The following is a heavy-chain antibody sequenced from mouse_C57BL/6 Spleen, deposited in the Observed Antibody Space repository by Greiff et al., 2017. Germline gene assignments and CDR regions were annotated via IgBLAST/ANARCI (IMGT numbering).Heavy chain of an antibody. V-gene: IGHV1-64*01. CDR3: ARRGSSYGYFDV. D-gene: IGHD1-1*01. CDR2: IHPNSGST. J-gene: IGHJ1*03. Sequence: QVQLQQPGAELVKPGASVKLSFKASGYTFTSYWMHWVKQRPGQGLEWIGMIHPNSGSTNYNEKFKSKATLTVDKSSSTAYMQLSSLTSEDSAVYYCARRGSSYGYFDVWGTGTTVTVSS. CDR1: GYTFTSYW.